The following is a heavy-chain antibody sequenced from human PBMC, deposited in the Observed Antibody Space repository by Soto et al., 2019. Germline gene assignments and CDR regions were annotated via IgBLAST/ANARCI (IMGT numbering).Heavy chain of an antibody. CDR1: GFSLSTSGVG. Sequence: QITLKESGPTLVKPTQTLTLTCTFSGFSLSTSGVGVGWIRQPPGKALEWLALIYWDDDKRYSPSLKSRLTITKNTSKNQVVLTTTNMNPVDTATYYCAHRGYGSAISPGNWFDPWGQGTLVTVSS. D-gene: IGHD3-10*01. J-gene: IGHJ5*02. CDR2: IYWDDDK. CDR3: AHRGYGSAISPGNWFDP. V-gene: IGHV2-5*02.